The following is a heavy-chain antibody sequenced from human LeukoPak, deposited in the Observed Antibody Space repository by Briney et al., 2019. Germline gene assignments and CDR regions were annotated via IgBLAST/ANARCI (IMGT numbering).Heavy chain of an antibody. Sequence: ASVKVSCKASGYTFTGYYMHWVRQAPGQGLEWMGWINPNSGGTNYAQKFQGRVTMTRDTSISTVYMELSRLRSDDTAVFYCARDRGGESLLLGAFNIWGQGTMVTVSS. CDR1: GYTFTGYY. D-gene: IGHD3-10*01. J-gene: IGHJ3*02. V-gene: IGHV1-2*02. CDR3: ARDRGGESLLLGAFNI. CDR2: INPNSGGT.